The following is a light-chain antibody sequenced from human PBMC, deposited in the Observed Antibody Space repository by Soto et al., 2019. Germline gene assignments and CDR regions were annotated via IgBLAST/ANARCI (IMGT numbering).Light chain of an antibody. V-gene: IGKV1-9*01. Sequence: SPFFPSATSGDRIALIFRASYGVRRYLAWEQQKPGKAPKLVMYNSSTLQSGGPSRFSGSGSGTEFTLTISSLQPKDFASYYCQQFKSFPLTFGHGAKVDIK. J-gene: IGKJ1*01. CDR3: QQFKSFPLT. CDR1: YGVRRY. CDR2: NSS.